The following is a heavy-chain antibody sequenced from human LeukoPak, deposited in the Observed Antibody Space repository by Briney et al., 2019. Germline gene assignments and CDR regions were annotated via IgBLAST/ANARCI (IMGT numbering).Heavy chain of an antibody. CDR2: ISGSGGNT. CDR1: GFTFSSYV. CDR3: AKARGVDAFDM. V-gene: IGHV3-23*01. Sequence: GGSLRLSCAASGFTFSSYVMTWVRRAPGKGLEWVSGISGSGGNTYYADSVRGRFTISRDNSKNTLDLQMNSLRAEDTAVYYCAKARGVDAFDMWGQGTMVTVSS. D-gene: IGHD3-10*01. J-gene: IGHJ3*02.